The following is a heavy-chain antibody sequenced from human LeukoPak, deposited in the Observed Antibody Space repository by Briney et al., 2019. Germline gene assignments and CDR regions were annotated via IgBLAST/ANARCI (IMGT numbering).Heavy chain of an antibody. V-gene: IGHV1-46*01. Sequence: GASVKVSCKASGYTFTSYYMHWVRQAPGQGLEWMGIINPSGGSTSYAQKFQGRVTMTRDTSISTAYMELSRLRSDDTAVYYCARDRGSSGYYGYYYYYYMDVWGKGTTVTVSS. CDR3: ARDRGSSGYYGYYYYYYMDV. J-gene: IGHJ6*03. CDR2: INPSGGST. D-gene: IGHD3-22*01. CDR1: GYTFTSYY.